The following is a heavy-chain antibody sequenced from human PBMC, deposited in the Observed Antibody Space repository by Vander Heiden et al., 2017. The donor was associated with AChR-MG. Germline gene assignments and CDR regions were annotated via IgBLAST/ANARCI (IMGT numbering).Heavy chain of an antibody. D-gene: IGHD4-17*01. Sequence: QVQLQESGPGLVKPSQTLSPTCTVSGGSISSGGYYWSWIRQHPGKGLEWIGYIYYSGSTYYNPSLKSRVTISVDTSKNQFSLKLSSVTAADTAVYYCARLMTTVTNANAFDIWGQGTMVTVSS. V-gene: IGHV4-31*03. CDR1: GGSISSGGYY. CDR3: ARLMTTVTNANAFDI. J-gene: IGHJ3*02. CDR2: IYYSGST.